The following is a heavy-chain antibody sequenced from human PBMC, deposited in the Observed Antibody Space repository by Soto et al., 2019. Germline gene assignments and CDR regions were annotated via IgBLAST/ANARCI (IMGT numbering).Heavy chain of an antibody. CDR2: TYYRSKWYN. J-gene: IGHJ5*01. CDR1: GDSVSSSSVT. CDR3: VRLIGNSWLDF. D-gene: IGHD1-26*01. Sequence: QVQLQQSEPGLVKPSQTLSLTCAISGDSVSSSSVTWNWIRQSPSRGREWLGRTYYRSKWYNDYAESVKSRITINPDTSKNQFSLHLNSVTPEDTAVYYCVRLIGNSWLDFWGQGTLVTVSS. V-gene: IGHV6-1*01.